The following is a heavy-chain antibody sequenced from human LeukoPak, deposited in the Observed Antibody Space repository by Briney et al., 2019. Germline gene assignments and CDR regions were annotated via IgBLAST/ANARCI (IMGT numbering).Heavy chain of an antibody. D-gene: IGHD5-18*01. J-gene: IGHJ4*02. CDR2: IYSSETT. CDR1: GGSISSYY. V-gene: IGHV4-59*01. Sequence: SETLSLTCTVSGGSISSYYWNWIRQPPGKGLEWIGYIYSSETTNYNPSLRSRVSMSVDTSKNQFSLRLSSVTAADTAVYYCARGRKYTSGYGVTELGSGYSDYWGQGTLVTVSS. CDR3: ARGRKYTSGYGVTELGSGYSDY.